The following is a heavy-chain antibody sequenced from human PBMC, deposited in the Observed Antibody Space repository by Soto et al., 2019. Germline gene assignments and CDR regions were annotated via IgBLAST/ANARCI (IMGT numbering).Heavy chain of an antibody. CDR2: ISGYNGNA. Sequence: VQLVQSGNVAQKPGSSVKVSCKTSGYTFSSYGIIWVRQAPGQGLEWMGWISGYNGNADYAQRFRGRVNMTTDTSTTTVFMELRDLRSDDTALYFCAREGWLGELLYWGQGSLVTVS. D-gene: IGHD3-10*01. CDR1: GYTFSSYG. V-gene: IGHV1-18*01. CDR3: AREGWLGELLY. J-gene: IGHJ4*02.